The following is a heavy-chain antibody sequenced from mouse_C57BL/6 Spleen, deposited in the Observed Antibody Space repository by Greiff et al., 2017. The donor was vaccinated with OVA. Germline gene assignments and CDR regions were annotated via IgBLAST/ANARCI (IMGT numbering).Heavy chain of an antibody. Sequence: QVQLQQPGAELVKPGASVKLSCKASGYTFTSYWMHWVKQRPGQGLEWIGMIHPNSGSTNYNEKFKSKATLTVDKSSSTAYMQLSSLTSEDSAVYYGASRADYYGSSPYFDVWGTGTTVTVSS. CDR1: GYTFTSYW. CDR2: IHPNSGST. D-gene: IGHD1-1*01. J-gene: IGHJ1*03. CDR3: ASRADYYGSSPYFDV. V-gene: IGHV1-64*01.